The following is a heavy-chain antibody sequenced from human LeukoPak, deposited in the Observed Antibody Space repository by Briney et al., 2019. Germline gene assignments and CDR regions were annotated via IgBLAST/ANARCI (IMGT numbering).Heavy chain of an antibody. J-gene: IGHJ3*01. D-gene: IGHD1-26*01. Sequence: PGGSLRLSCETSGFTFSILALNWVRQAPGKGLEWVSAIYADSVKGRLTISRDNSKNTLYLQMNALGAEDTATYYCVKVGLGRYIRGPTGSWGQGTMVTVSS. CDR1: GFTFSILA. V-gene: IGHV3-23*01. CDR3: VKVGLGRYIRGPTGS. CDR2: I.